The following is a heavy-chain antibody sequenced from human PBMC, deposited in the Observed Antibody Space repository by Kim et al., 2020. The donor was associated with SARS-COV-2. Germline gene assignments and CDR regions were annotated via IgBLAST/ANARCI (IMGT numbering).Heavy chain of an antibody. Sequence: SETLSLTCTVSGGSISSGGYYWSWIRQHPGKGLEWIGYIYYSGSTYYNPSLKSRVTISVDTSKNQFSLKLSSVTAADTAVYYCASSGGIAAAGNKRAFDIWGQGTMVTVSS. D-gene: IGHD6-13*01. CDR3: ASSGGIAAAGNKRAFDI. J-gene: IGHJ3*02. V-gene: IGHV4-31*03. CDR2: IYYSGST. CDR1: GGSISSGGYY.